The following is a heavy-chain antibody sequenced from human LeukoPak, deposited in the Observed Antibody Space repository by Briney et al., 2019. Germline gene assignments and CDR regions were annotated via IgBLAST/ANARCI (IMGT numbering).Heavy chain of an antibody. Sequence: PGGSLRLSCGASGFTFNRFCMSWVRQAPEKGLEWVSAIGGRGDNTWYADSVKGRFTISRDNSMNTLYLQMDSLRAEDTAIYYCAKDSWASETVIGTSRLPDSWGQGTLVTVSS. CDR2: IGGRGDNT. V-gene: IGHV3-23*01. D-gene: IGHD6-19*01. CDR1: GFTFNRFC. J-gene: IGHJ4*02. CDR3: AKDSWASETVIGTSRLPDS.